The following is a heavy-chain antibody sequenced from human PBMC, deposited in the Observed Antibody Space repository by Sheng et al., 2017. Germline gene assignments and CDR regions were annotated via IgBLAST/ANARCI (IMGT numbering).Heavy chain of an antibody. CDR2: IIPIFGTA. Sequence: QVQLVQSGREVKKPGSSVKVSCKASGGTFSSYAISWVRQAPGQGLEWMGGIIPIFGTANYAQKFQGRVTITTDESTSTAYMELSSLRSEDTAVYYCARVVTPSSWAPYNWFDPWAREPWSPSPQ. D-gene: IGHD1-26*01. CDR1: GGTFSSYA. CDR3: ARVVTPSSWAPYNWFDP. J-gene: IGHJ5*02. V-gene: IGHV1-69*05.